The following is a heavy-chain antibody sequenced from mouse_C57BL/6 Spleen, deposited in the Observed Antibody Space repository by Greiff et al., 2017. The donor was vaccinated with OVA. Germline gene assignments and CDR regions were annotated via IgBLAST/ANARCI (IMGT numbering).Heavy chain of an antibody. V-gene: IGHV1-50*01. CDR3: AKLGFDY. CDR1: GYTFTSYW. CDR2: IDPSDSYT. D-gene: IGHD4-1*01. J-gene: IGHJ2*01. Sequence: VQLQQSGAELVKPGASVKLSCKASGYTFTSYWMQWVKQRPGQGLEWIGEIDPSDSYTNYNQKFKGKATLTVDTSSSTAYMQLSSLTSEDSAVYYCAKLGFDYWGQGTTLTVSS.